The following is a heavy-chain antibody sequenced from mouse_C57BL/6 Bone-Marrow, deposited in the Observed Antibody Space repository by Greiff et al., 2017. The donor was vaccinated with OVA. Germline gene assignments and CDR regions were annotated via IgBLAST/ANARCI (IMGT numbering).Heavy chain of an antibody. CDR2: INPNNGGT. J-gene: IGHJ1*03. V-gene: IGHV1-22*01. CDR1: GYTFTDYN. D-gene: IGHD1-1*01. Sequence: EVQLQQSGPELVKPGASVKMSCKASGYTFTDYNMHWVKQSHGKSLEWIGYINPNNGGTSYNQKFKGKATLTVNKSSSTAYMELRSLTSEDSAVYYCARSLYYYGSSYVWYFDVWGTGTTVTVSS. CDR3: ARSLYYYGSSYVWYFDV.